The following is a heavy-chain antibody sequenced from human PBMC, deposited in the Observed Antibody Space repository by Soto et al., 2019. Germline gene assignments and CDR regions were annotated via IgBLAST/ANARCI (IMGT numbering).Heavy chain of an antibody. D-gene: IGHD3-22*01. CDR1: GGTFSSYA. V-gene: IGHV1-69*10. CDR2: IIPILGIA. Sequence: ASVKVSCKASGGTFSSYAISWVRQAPGQGLEWMGGIIPILGIANYAQKFQGRVTITADKSTSTAYMELSSLRSEDTAVYYCAHYYDSSGYYYTSDYYDGMDVWGQGTTVTVSS. J-gene: IGHJ6*02. CDR3: AHYYDSSGYYYTSDYYDGMDV.